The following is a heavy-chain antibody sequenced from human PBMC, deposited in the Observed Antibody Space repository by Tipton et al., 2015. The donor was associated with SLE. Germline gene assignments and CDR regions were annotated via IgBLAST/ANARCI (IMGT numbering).Heavy chain of an antibody. Sequence: QLVQSGAEVKKPGSSVKVSCKASGGTFSSYAISWVRQAPGQGLEWMGGIIPIFGTANYAQKFQGRVTITTDEPTSTAYMELSSLRSEDTAVYYCARDRGVTSYSSSSGDAFDIWGQGTMVTVSS. CDR1: GGTFSSYA. J-gene: IGHJ3*02. CDR2: IIPIFGTA. V-gene: IGHV1-69*05. D-gene: IGHD6-6*01. CDR3: ARDRGVTSYSSSSGDAFDI.